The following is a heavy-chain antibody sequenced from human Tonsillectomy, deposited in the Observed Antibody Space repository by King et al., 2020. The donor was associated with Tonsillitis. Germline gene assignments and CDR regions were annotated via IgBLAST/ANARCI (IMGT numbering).Heavy chain of an antibody. CDR1: GASITSHY. CDR3: ARDRRYSSGGYYYHMDV. V-gene: IGHV4-59*11. CDR2: LSHSGST. J-gene: IGHJ6*03. Sequence: VQLQESGPGLVKPSETLSLTCTVSGASITSHYWNWIRQPPGRGLEWIGYLSHSGSTNYHPSLRSRITKSVDPSKNQFSLKLSSVTAADAAVYYCARDRRYSSGGYYYHMDVWGKGTAVTVSS. D-gene: IGHD6-19*01.